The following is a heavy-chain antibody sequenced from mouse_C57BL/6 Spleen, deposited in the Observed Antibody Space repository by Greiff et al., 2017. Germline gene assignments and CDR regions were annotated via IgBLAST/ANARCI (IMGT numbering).Heavy chain of an antibody. CDR3: ARESGGHYYGSFFDY. J-gene: IGHJ2*01. Sequence: VQLQQSGAELVRPGASVKLSCKASGYTFTDYYINWVKQRPGQGLEWIARIYPGSGNTYYNEKFKGKATLTAEKSSSTAYMQLSSLTSEDSAVYFCARESGGHYYGSFFDYWGQGTTLTVSS. CDR1: GYTFTDYY. D-gene: IGHD1-1*01. V-gene: IGHV1-76*01. CDR2: IYPGSGNT.